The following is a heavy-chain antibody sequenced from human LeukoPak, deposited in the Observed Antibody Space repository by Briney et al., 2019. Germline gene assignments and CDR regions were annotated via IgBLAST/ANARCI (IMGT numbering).Heavy chain of an antibody. J-gene: IGHJ4*02. D-gene: IGHD6-13*01. CDR3: AKGGIAAAGTFTDY. V-gene: IGHV3-23*01. CDR1: GFIFSSYA. Sequence: GGSLRLSCAASGFIFSSYAMSWVRQAPGKGLEWVSVISGSGGSTYYADSVKGRFSISRDNSKNTLYLQMNSLRAEDTAVYYCAKGGIAAAGTFTDYWGQGTLVTVSS. CDR2: ISGSGGST.